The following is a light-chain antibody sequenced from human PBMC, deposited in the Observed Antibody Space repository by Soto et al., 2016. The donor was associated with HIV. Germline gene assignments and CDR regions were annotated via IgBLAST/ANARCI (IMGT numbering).Light chain of an antibody. V-gene: IGKV1-5*03. J-gene: IGKJ1*01. CDR3: QQYTTYS. CDR2: KAS. CDR1: QSISSW. Sequence: DIQMTQSPSTLSASVGDRVTITCRASQSISSWLAWYQQKPGKAPKLLIYKASSLESGVPSRFSGSGSGTEFTLTISSLQPDDSATYYCQQYTTYSFGQGTKVEIK.